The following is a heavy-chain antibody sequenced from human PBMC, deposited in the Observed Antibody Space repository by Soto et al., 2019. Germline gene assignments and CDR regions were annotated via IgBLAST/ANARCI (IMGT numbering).Heavy chain of an antibody. CDR1: GFTFSSYS. D-gene: IGHD2-15*01. Sequence: GGSLRLSCAASGFTFSSYSMNWVRQAPGKGLEWVSSISSSSSYIYYADSVKGRFTISRDNAKNSLYLQMNSLRAEDTAVDYCATSLRPQDIVVVVAATGAFDIWGQGTMVTVSS. J-gene: IGHJ3*02. V-gene: IGHV3-21*01. CDR2: ISSSSSYI. CDR3: ATSLRPQDIVVVVAATGAFDI.